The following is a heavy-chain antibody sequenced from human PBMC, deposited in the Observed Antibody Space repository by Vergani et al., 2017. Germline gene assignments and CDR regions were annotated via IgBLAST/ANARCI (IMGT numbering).Heavy chain of an antibody. CDR1: GGSISSYY. CDR2: IYYSGST. CDR3: ARTIFGVVIPAFDI. Sequence: QVQLQESGPGLVKPSETLSLTCTVSGGSISSYYWSWIRQPPGKGLEWIGYIYYSGSTNYSPSLKSRVTISVDTSKNQFSLKLSSVTAADTAVYYCARTIFGVVIPAFDIWGQGTMVTVSS. J-gene: IGHJ3*02. D-gene: IGHD3-3*01. V-gene: IGHV4-59*01.